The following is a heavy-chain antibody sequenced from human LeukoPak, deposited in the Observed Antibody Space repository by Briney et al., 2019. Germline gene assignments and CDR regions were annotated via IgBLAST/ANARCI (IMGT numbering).Heavy chain of an antibody. V-gene: IGHV3-23*01. J-gene: IGHJ4*02. D-gene: IGHD4/OR15-4a*01. CDR3: AKGLNYAAMGSFDY. CDR1: GFTFRSYA. Sequence: PGGSLRLSCAASGFTFRSYAMSWVRQAPGKGLDWVSAISGSGGSTYYADSVKGRFTISRDNSKNTLYLQMNSLRAEDTAVYYCAKGLNYAAMGSFDYWGQGTLVTVSS. CDR2: ISGSGGST.